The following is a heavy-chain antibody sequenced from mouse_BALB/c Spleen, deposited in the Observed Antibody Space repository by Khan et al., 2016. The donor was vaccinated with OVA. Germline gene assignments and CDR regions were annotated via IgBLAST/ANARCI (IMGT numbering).Heavy chain of an antibody. CDR3: ARNYDYDEGLAY. CDR1: GFSLTSYG. CDR2: IWRGGST. V-gene: IGHV2-2*02. D-gene: IGHD2-4*01. J-gene: IGHJ3*01. Sequence: QVQLKQSGPGLVKPSQSLSITCTVSGFSLTSYGVHWVRQSPGKGLEWLGVIWRGGSTDYNADFITSLRISKDNSKRQVFFKMNSLQANDTAIYDCARNYDYDEGLAYWGQGTLVTVSA.